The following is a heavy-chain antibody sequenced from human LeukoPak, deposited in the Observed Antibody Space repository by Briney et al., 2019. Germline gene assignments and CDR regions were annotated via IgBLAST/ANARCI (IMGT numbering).Heavy chain of an antibody. V-gene: IGHV4-30-4*01. CDR2: IYYSGST. CDR1: GGSISSGDYY. CDR3: ARLSLYYYDGSGYYVLDY. J-gene: IGHJ4*02. Sequence: PSQTLSLTCTVSGGSISSGDYYWSWIRRPPGKGLEWIGYIYYSGSTYYNPSLKSRTTISVDTSKNQFSLNLNSVTAADTAVYYCARLSLYYYDGSGYYVLDYWGQGTLVTVSS. D-gene: IGHD3-22*01.